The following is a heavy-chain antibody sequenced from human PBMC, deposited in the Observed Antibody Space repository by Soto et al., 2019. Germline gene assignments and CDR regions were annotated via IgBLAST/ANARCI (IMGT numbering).Heavy chain of an antibody. J-gene: IGHJ1*01. Sequence: QVQLVQSGAEVKKPGSSVKVSCKASGGTFSSYTISWVRQAPGQGLEWMGRIIPILGIANYAQKFQGRVTITADKSTSTAYMELSSLRSEDTAVYYCARSGSSAPTTQYFQRWGQGTLVTVSS. V-gene: IGHV1-69*02. D-gene: IGHD3-22*01. CDR1: GGTFSSYT. CDR2: IIPILGIA. CDR3: ARSGSSAPTTQYFQR.